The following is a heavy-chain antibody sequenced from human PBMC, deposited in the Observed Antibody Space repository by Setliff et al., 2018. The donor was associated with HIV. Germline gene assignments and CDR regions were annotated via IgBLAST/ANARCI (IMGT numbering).Heavy chain of an antibody. J-gene: IGHJ3*02. D-gene: IGHD3-16*02. CDR1: GFTFGDYA. CDR2: IRSKAYGGTT. CDR3: TREGYYDYVWGSYRPYAFDI. V-gene: IGHV3-49*04. Sequence: LRLSCTASGFTFGDYAMSWVRQAPGKGLEWVGFIRSKAYGGTTEYAASVKGRFTISRDDSKSIAYLQMNSLKTEDTAVYYCTREGYYDYVWGSYRPYAFDIWGQGTMVTVSS.